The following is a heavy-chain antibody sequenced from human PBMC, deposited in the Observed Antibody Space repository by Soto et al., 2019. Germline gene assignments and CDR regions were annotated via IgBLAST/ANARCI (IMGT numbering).Heavy chain of an antibody. CDR2: IYSGGGT. V-gene: IGHV3-66*01. CDR3: ARSPTRTIYADYFDP. J-gene: IGHJ5*02. D-gene: IGHD4-17*01. CDR1: GFTVSNNY. Sequence: EVQLVESGGGLVQPGGSLRLSCAASGFTVSNNYMSWVRQAPGKGLEYVSVIYSGGGTYYADSVKGRFTISRDSSKNTLYLQMNSLGAEDTALYYCARSPTRTIYADYFDPWGQGTLVTVSS.